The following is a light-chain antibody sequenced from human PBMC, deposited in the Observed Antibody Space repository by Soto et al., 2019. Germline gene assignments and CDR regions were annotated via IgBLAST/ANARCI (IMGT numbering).Light chain of an antibody. J-gene: IGLJ2*01. CDR1: SSDVGGHNY. CDR2: DVT. V-gene: IGLV2-11*01. Sequence: QSVLTQPRSVSGSPGQSVTISCTGTSSDVGGHNYVSWYQQHPGKAPKLMIYDVTKRPSGVPDRFSGSKSGNTASLTISGLQAEDEADYYRCSYAGSYTFLFGGGTKLTVL. CDR3: CSYAGSYTFL.